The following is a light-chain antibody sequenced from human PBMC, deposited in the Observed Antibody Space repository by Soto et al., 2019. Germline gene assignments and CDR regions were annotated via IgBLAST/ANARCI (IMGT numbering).Light chain of an antibody. V-gene: IGKV1-5*01. CDR1: QSISHW. CDR2: DAS. CDR3: QQYHTCRT. J-gene: IGKJ1*01. Sequence: DIQMTQAPSTLSASIGDRVIITCRASQSISHWLAWYQQKPGKAPKLLISDASILESGVPSRFSGSTSGTELTLPISSLQPDDFATYYCQQYHTCRTFGQGTKVEIK.